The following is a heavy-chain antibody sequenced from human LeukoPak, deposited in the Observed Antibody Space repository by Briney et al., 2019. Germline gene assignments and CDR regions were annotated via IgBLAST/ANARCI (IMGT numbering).Heavy chain of an antibody. Sequence: GGSLRLSCATSGLIFDDYTMHWVRQAPGKGLEWVSTITATSSSTHDADSVQGRFTISRDNSKNTLYLQMNSLRPEDTAIYYCAKLFESGTYNNFFHYWGQGTLVTVSS. CDR3: AKLFESGTYNNFFHY. V-gene: IGHV3-23*01. CDR2: ITATSSST. D-gene: IGHD3-10*01. CDR1: GLIFDDYT. J-gene: IGHJ4*02.